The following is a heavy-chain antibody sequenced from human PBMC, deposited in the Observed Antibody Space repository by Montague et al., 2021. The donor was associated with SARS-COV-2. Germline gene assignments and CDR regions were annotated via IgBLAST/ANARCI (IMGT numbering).Heavy chain of an antibody. Sequence: SETLSLTCAVSGGSISSSNWWSWVRQPPGKGLEWIGEIYHSGSTNYNPSLKSRVTISVDKSKNQFSLKLSSVTAADTAVYYCARLGPYYGSGSYYNGGMDVWGQGTTVTVSS. J-gene: IGHJ6*02. CDR3: ARLGPYYGSGSYYNGGMDV. CDR2: IYHSGST. D-gene: IGHD3-10*01. V-gene: IGHV4-4*02. CDR1: GGSISSSNW.